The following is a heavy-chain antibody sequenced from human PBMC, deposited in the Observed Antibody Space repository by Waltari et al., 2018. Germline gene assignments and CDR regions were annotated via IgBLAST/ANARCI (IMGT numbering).Heavy chain of an antibody. D-gene: IGHD3-10*01. Sequence: QVQLVQSGAEVKKPGSSVKVSCKASGGTFSSYAISWVRQAPGQGLEWMGGIIPIFGTANDAQKFQGRVTITSDESTSTAYMELGSLRSEDTAVYYCARGFRGVGEFNAFDIWGQGTMVTVSS. CDR1: GGTFSSYA. V-gene: IGHV1-69*01. CDR2: IIPIFGTA. J-gene: IGHJ3*02. CDR3: ARGFRGVGEFNAFDI.